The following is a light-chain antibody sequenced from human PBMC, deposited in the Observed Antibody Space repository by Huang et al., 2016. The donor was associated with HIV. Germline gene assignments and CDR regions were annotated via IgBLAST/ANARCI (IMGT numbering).Light chain of an antibody. CDR1: QSVLDNSNNKNC. J-gene: IGKJ2*01. V-gene: IGKV4-1*01. Sequence: DIVMTQSPDSLAVSLGERATINCKSSQSVLDNSNNKNCLAWFQQKPGQPPNLLISWASSRESGVPDRFSGSGSGTDFTLPISSLQAEDVAVYYCHQYYNTPYTFGQGTKLEIK. CDR3: HQYYNTPYT. CDR2: WAS.